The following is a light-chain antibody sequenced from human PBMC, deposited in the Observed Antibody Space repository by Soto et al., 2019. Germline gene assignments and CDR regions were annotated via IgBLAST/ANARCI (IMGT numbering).Light chain of an antibody. CDR2: GAS. Sequence: EIVLTQSPGTLSLSPEEGATLSCRASQRVSSGYLAWYQQKPGQTPRLLIYGASGRATGIPDRFSGSGSGTDFTLTISRLEPEDFAVYYCQQYHTSPVTFGQGTKVDVK. CDR3: QQYHTSPVT. J-gene: IGKJ1*01. V-gene: IGKV3-20*01. CDR1: QRVSSGY.